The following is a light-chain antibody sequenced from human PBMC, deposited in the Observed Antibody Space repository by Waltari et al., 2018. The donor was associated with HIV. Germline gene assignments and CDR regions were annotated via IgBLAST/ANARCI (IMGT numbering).Light chain of an antibody. V-gene: IGKV1-6*02. CDR3: QYHSR. Sequence: AIQMTQSPSSLSASIGDRVTITCRASQGIRNDLAWYQQQPGKAPKLLISGASSLQTGVPSRFSGSGSDTDFTLTIDNLQPEDFALYYCQYHSRFGGGTKVEIK. J-gene: IGKJ4*01. CDR1: QGIRND. CDR2: GAS.